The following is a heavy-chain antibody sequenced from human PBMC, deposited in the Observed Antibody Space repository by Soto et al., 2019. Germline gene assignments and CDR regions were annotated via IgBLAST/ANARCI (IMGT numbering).Heavy chain of an antibody. CDR1: GFTFSNFG. J-gene: IGHJ6*02. CDR3: ARMEGPTTYSNGLDV. Sequence: EVQLVESGGGLVQPGGSLRLSCAASGFTFSNFGMTWVRQRPGKGLEWVFGISGSGGRTHYADSVKGRFTISRDNSKSTLFLQMDSLTVEDTAVYYCARMEGPTTYSNGLDVWGQGTTVTVSS. V-gene: IGHV3-23*04. D-gene: IGHD1-7*01. CDR2: ISGSGGRT.